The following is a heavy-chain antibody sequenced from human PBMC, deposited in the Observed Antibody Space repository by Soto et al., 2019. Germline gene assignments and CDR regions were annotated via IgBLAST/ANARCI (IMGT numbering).Heavy chain of an antibody. V-gene: IGHV3-73*02. CDR2: IRSKANSYAT. CDR3: TRQDRKPYYYGMDV. CDR1: GFTFSGSA. Sequence: EVQLVESGGGLVQPGGSLKLSCAASGFTFSGSAMHWVHQASGKGLEWVGRIRSKANSYATAYAASVKGRFTISRDDSKNTAYLQMNSLKTEDTAVYYCTRQDRKPYYYGMDVWGQGTTVTVSS. J-gene: IGHJ6*02.